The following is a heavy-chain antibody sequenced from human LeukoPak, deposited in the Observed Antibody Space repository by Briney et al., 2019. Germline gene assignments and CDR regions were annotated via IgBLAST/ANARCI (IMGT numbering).Heavy chain of an antibody. D-gene: IGHD2-15*01. Sequence: ASVKVSCKASGYTFTSYGISWVRQAPGQGLEWMEWISAYNGNTNYAQKLQGRVTMTTDTSTSTAYMELRSLRSDDTAVYYCARDRSCSGGSCYPLPYDAFDIWGQGTMVTVSS. V-gene: IGHV1-18*01. CDR1: GYTFTSYG. CDR2: ISAYNGNT. CDR3: ARDRSCSGGSCYPLPYDAFDI. J-gene: IGHJ3*02.